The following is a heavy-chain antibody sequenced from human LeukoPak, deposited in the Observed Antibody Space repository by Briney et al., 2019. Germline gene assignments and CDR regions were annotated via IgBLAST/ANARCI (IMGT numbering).Heavy chain of an antibody. D-gene: IGHD2-2*01. J-gene: IGHJ4*02. CDR2: ISSSSSTI. V-gene: IGHV3-48*04. Sequence: PGGSLRLSCAASGFTFSSYSMNWVRQAPGKGLEWVSYISSSSSTIYYADSVKGRFTISRDNAKNSLYLQMNSLRAEDTAVYYCARGEGYCSSTSCLYFDYWGQGTLVTVSS. CDR1: GFTFSSYS. CDR3: ARGEGYCSSTSCLYFDY.